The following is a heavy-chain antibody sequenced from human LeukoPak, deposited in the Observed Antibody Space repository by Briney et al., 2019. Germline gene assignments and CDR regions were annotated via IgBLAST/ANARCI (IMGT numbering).Heavy chain of an antibody. J-gene: IGHJ5*02. CDR1: GGSFSGYY. D-gene: IGHD1-26*01. CDR2: INHSGST. V-gene: IGHV4-34*01. CDR3: ARHRRVGALVRFDP. Sequence: SETLSLTCAVYGGSFSGYYWSWIRQPPGKGLEWIGEINHSGSTNYNPSLKSRVTISVDTSKNQFSLKLSSVTAADTAVYYCARHRRVGALVRFDPWGQGTLVTVSS.